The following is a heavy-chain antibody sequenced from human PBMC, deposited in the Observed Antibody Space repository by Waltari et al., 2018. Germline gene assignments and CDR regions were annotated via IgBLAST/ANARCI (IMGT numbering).Heavy chain of an antibody. D-gene: IGHD3-3*01. CDR3: AKDLTSFGVGYYCDS. CDR1: GFTVSNFG. V-gene: IGHV3-30*02. J-gene: IGHJ4*02. CDR2: VRSDGTTK. Sequence: QGQLVESGGGVVQPGGSLRLSCAAAGFTVSNFGLHWVRQAPGKGLEWVTFVRSDGTTKYYGDSVRGRFTISRDDSKNTLYLQMSSLRAEDTAVYYCAKDLTSFGVGYYCDSWGQGTLVTVSS.